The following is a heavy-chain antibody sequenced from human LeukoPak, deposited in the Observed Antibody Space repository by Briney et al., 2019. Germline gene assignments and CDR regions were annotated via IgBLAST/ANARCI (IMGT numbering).Heavy chain of an antibody. CDR3: TTAYYYGTGGAHH. D-gene: IGHD3-10*01. J-gene: IGHJ5*02. V-gene: IGHV3-15*01. Sequence: GGSLKISCAASGFTFSNAWMSWVRQAPGKGLEWVGHIKSKTDGGTTDYAAPVKGRFTISRDDSKDTLYLQVNSLKTEDTAVYYCTTAYYYGTGGAHHWGQGTLVTVSS. CDR2: IKSKTDGGTT. CDR1: GFTFSNAW.